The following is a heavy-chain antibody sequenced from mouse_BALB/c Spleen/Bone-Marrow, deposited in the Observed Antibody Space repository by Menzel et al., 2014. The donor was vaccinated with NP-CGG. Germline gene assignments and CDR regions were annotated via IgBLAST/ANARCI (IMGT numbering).Heavy chain of an antibody. CDR1: GYAFTNYL. CDR2: INPGSGGT. J-gene: IGHJ4*01. CDR3: ARVRRGGFYTMDY. Sequence: QVQLKESGAEVVRPGTSVKVSCKASGYAFTNYLIEWVKQRPGQGLEWIGVINPGSGGTNYNEKFKGKATLTADKSSSTAYMQFSSLTSDDSAVYVCARVRRGGFYTMDYWGQGTSVTVSS. V-gene: IGHV1-54*01. D-gene: IGHD2-14*01.